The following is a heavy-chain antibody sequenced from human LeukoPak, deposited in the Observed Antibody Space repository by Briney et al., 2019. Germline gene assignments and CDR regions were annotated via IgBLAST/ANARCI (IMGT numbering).Heavy chain of an antibody. CDR1: GFTFSSYS. CDR2: ISSSSSYI. V-gene: IGHV3-21*01. D-gene: IGHD6-19*01. J-gene: IGHJ6*04. CDR3: ARAGAVANYGMDV. Sequence: GGSLRLSCAASGFTFSSYSMNWVRQAPGKGLEWVSSISSSSSYIYYADSVKGRFTISRGNAKNSLYLQMNSLRAEDTAVYYCARAGAVANYGMDVWGKGTTVTVSS.